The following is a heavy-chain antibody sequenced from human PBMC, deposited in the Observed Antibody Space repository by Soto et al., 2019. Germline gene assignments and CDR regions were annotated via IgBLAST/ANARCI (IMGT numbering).Heavy chain of an antibody. Sequence: QVRLVQSGAEVKKPGSSVKVSCKAYGGTFSSYAISWVRQAPGQGLEWMGGIIPIFGTANYAQKFQGRVTITADESTSTAYMELSSLRSEDTAVYYCARESSWFVELFFPAYYYYGMDVWGQGTTVTVSS. J-gene: IGHJ6*02. CDR2: IIPIFGTA. CDR1: GGTFSSYA. CDR3: ARESSWFVELFFPAYYYYGMDV. D-gene: IGHD3-10*01. V-gene: IGHV1-69*01.